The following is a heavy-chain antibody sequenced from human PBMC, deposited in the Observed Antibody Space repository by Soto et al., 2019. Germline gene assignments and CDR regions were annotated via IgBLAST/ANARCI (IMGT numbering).Heavy chain of an antibody. CDR2: IYYDGST. CDR1: GGSISTYY. J-gene: IGHJ5*02. Sequence: SETLSLTCTVSGGSISTYYWSWIRQPPGKGLKWIGYIYYDGSTSYNPSLRCRVTISVDTSKNQFSLILSSVTSADTAVYYCARDQLSSGLYVWFDPWGQGTLVTVS. D-gene: IGHD6-25*01. CDR3: ARDQLSSGLYVWFDP. V-gene: IGHV4-59*01.